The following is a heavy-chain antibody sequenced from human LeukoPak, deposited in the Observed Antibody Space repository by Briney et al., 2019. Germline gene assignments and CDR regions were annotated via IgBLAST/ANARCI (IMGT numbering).Heavy chain of an antibody. D-gene: IGHD2-21*02. CDR2: ISWNSGSI. J-gene: IGHJ4*02. CDR1: GFTFDDYA. Sequence: EAGRSLRLSCAASGFTFDDYAMHWVRQAPGKGLEWVSGISWNSGSIGYAYSVKGRFTISRDNAKNSLYLQMNSLRAEDMALYYCAKDRGQTGDPSLFDYWGQGTLVTVSS. V-gene: IGHV3-9*03. CDR3: AKDRGQTGDPSLFDY.